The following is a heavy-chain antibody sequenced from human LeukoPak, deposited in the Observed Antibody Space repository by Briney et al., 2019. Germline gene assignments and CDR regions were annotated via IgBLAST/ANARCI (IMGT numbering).Heavy chain of an antibody. J-gene: IGHJ4*02. V-gene: IGHV3-30*02. CDR3: AINYFDWFSC. D-gene: IGHD3-9*01. Sequence: GGSLRLSYAASGFTFSSYGMHWVRQAPGKGLEWVAFIRYDGSNKYYADSVKGRFTISRDNSKNTLYLQMNSLRAEDTAVYYCAINYFDWFSCWGQGTLVTVSS. CDR1: GFTFSSYG. CDR2: IRYDGSNK.